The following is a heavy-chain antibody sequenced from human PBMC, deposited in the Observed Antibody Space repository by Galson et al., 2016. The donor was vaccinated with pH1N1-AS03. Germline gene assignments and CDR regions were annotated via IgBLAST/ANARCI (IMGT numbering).Heavy chain of an antibody. CDR3: TKEGYGDYFDY. V-gene: IGHV3-15*01. Sequence: SLRLSCAGSGFTFRYAWMSWVRQAPGKGLEWVGRIKSKTDGGTTDFAAPVEGRFTISRDDSKNMLYLQMNSLKAEDSAMYYCTKEGYGDYFDYWDQGTLVTVSS. D-gene: IGHD4-17*01. J-gene: IGHJ4*02. CDR2: IKSKTDGGTT. CDR1: GFTFRYAW.